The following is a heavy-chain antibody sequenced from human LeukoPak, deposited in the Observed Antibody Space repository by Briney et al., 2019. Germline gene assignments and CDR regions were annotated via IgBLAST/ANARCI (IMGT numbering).Heavy chain of an antibody. V-gene: IGHV3-53*01. CDR2: IYSGGGT. CDR1: GFTVSSNY. D-gene: IGHD1-1*01. J-gene: IGHJ4*02. CDR3: ASRALAGEFDY. Sequence: GRSLRLSCAASGFTVSSNYMSWVRQAPGKGLEWVSVIYSGGGTYYADSVKGRFTISRDNSKNTLYLQMNSLRAEDTAVYYCASRALAGEFDYWGQGTLVTVSS.